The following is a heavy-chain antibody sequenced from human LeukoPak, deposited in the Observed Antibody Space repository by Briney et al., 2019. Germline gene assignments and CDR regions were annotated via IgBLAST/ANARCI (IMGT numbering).Heavy chain of an antibody. V-gene: IGHV3-23*01. CDR3: ATGIGRGYSGCDTHFDY. CDR2: ISGSGGST. D-gene: IGHD5-12*01. Sequence: PGGSLRLSCAASGFTFSSYAMSWVRQAPGKGLEWVSAISGSGGSTYYADSVKGRFTISRDNSKNTLYLQMNSLRAEDTAVYYCATGIGRGYSGCDTHFDYWGQGTLVTVSS. J-gene: IGHJ4*02. CDR1: GFTFSSYA.